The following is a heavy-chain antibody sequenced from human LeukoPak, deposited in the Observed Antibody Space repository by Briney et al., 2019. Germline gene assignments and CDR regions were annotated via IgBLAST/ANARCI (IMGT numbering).Heavy chain of an antibody. D-gene: IGHD6-19*01. CDR1: GYSFSSYW. Sequence: KLGESLKISCKGSGYSFSSYWINWVRQMPGKGLEWMGRIDPSDSNTNFSPSFQGHVTISADKSISTAYLQWSSLKASDTAMYYCARHGGGRSDYWGQGTLVTVSS. J-gene: IGHJ4*02. CDR3: ARHGGGRSDY. CDR2: IDPSDSNT. V-gene: IGHV5-10-1*01.